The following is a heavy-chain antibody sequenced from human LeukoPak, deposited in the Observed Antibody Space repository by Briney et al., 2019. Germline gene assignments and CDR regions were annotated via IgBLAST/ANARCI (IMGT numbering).Heavy chain of an antibody. V-gene: IGHV1-69*05. J-gene: IGHJ5*02. D-gene: IGHD3-22*01. Sequence: SVKVSCKASGGTFSSYAISWVRQAPGQGLEWMGGIIPIFGTANYAQKLQGRVTMTTDTSTSTAYMELRSLRSDDTAVYYCARDYYDSSGCPFDPWGQGTLVTVSS. CDR3: ARDYYDSSGCPFDP. CDR1: GGTFSSYA. CDR2: IIPIFGTA.